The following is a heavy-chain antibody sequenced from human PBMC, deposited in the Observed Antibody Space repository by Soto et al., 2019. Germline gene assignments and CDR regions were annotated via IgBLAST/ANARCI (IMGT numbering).Heavy chain of an antibody. D-gene: IGHD3-22*01. J-gene: IGHJ3*01. Sequence: GGSLRLSCEASGFTFSRSAMHWVRQSPGKGLEWVAVISNGASLKYHADSVKGRFTVSSDTVKKTLFLQMNSLRPEDTALYYCARDSFNSSGYYFHAFDVWGQGTMVTVSS. CDR3: ARDSFNSSGYYFHAFDV. CDR2: ISNGASLK. CDR1: GFTFSRSA. V-gene: IGHV3-30*04.